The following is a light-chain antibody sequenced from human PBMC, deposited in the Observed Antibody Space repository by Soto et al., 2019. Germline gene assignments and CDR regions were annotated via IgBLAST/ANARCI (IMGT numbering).Light chain of an antibody. CDR1: QSINNW. V-gene: IGKV1-5*03. CDR2: KTS. J-gene: IGKJ3*01. Sequence: DIQMTQSPSTLSASVGDRVTITCRASQSINNWLAWYQQKPGKAPKLLIYKTSDLESGVPSRFSGSGSGTEFSLTISSLQPDDFATYYCQQRSNWPPFTFGPGTKVDIK. CDR3: QQRSNWPPFT.